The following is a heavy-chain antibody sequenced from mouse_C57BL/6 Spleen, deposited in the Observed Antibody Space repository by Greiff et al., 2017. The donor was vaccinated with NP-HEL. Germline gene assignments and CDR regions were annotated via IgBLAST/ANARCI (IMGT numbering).Heavy chain of an antibody. CDR3: AIFSGTGY. Sequence: QVQLQQPGAALVKPGASVNASCKAPGSTSTTYWMPWVNQRPGQGFEWIGRFHPSDSDTTYDQKFKGKATLTVDKSTSTVYMQLSSLTSEDTAVYYCAIFSGTGYWGQGTTLTVSS. CDR1: GSTSTTYW. J-gene: IGHJ2*01. D-gene: IGHD4-1*01. CDR2: FHPSDSDT. V-gene: IGHV1-74*01.